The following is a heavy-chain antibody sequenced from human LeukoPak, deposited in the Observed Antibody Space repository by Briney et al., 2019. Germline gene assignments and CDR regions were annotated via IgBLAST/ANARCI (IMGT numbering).Heavy chain of an antibody. CDR1: GGTFSSYA. J-gene: IGHJ5*02. Sequence: VASVKVSCKASGGTFSSYAISWVRQAPGQGLEWMRGIIPIFGTANYAQKFQGRVTITTDESTSTAYMELSSLRSEDTAVYYCARDGHYDSSGYYVHWFDPWGQGTLVTVSS. CDR2: IIPIFGTA. D-gene: IGHD3-22*01. V-gene: IGHV1-69*05. CDR3: ARDGHYDSSGYYVHWFDP.